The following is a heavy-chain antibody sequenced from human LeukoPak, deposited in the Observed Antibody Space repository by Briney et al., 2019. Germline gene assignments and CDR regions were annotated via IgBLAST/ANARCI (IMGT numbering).Heavy chain of an antibody. CDR2: SNTDGSIT. V-gene: IGHV3-74*01. CDR3: ARIYLKMASAS. D-gene: IGHD2-8*01. CDR1: GFTFNNYW. J-gene: IGHJ5*02. Sequence: GGSLRLSCEASGFTFNNYWMNWVRQAPGKGLVWVSRSNTDGSITAYADSVKGRFTISRDNAKNSVSLQMNSLRAEDTAVYYCARIYLKMASASWGQGTLVTVSS.